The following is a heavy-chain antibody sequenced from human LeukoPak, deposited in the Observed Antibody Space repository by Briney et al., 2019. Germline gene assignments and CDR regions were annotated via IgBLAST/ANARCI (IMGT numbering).Heavy chain of an antibody. J-gene: IGHJ4*02. CDR2: INPNSGDT. V-gene: IGHV1-2*02. CDR1: EYSFTANH. D-gene: IGHD1-1*01. CDR3: ARENWRYDY. Sequence: ASVKVSCKASEYSFTANHFHWVRQAPGQGLEWMGLINPNSGDTNYAQKFRGRVTMTSGTSITTAYMELTRLASDDTAVYYCARENWRYDYWGQGTLVTVSS.